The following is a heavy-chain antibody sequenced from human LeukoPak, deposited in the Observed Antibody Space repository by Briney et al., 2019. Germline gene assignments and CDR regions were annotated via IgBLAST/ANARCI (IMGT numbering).Heavy chain of an antibody. J-gene: IGHJ3*02. CDR3: AGDYGVDAFDI. D-gene: IGHD4-17*01. CDR2: IYYSGST. V-gene: IGHV4-59*01. Sequence: PSETLSLTCTVSGGSISSYYWSWIRQPPGKGLEWIGYIYYSGSTNYNPSLKSRVTISVDTSKNQFSLKLSSVTAADTAVYYCAGDYGVDAFDIWGQGTMVTVSS. CDR1: GGSISSYY.